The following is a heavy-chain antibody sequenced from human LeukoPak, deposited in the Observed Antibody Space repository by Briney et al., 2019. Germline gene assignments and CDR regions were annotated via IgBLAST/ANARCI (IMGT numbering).Heavy chain of an antibody. CDR2: IYHIGNT. CDR3: ARGDITDF. J-gene: IGHJ4*02. V-gene: IGHV4-38-2*01. CDR1: GYSISSGYY. Sequence: PSETLSLTCGVSGYSISSGYYWGWIRQSPGKGLEWIWSIYHIGNTYYKMSLKSHVTTSVNTSKNQFSLKLSSVTAADAGVYYCARGDITDFWGQGSLVTVSS. D-gene: IGHD2-21*01.